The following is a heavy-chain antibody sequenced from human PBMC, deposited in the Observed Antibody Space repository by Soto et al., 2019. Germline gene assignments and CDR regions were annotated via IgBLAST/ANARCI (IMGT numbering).Heavy chain of an antibody. CDR3: ARRTVNIRAFYSGLKTHCFDY. J-gene: IGHJ4*02. D-gene: IGHD6-19*01. CDR2: IYYSGST. V-gene: IGHV4-39*01. Sequence: SETLSLTCAVSGDSMSSGDYYWGCIRQPPGKGLEWIGSIYYSGSTYYNPSLQSRVAISVDTSKNQFSLKLKSVTAADTAIYYCARRTVNIRAFYSGLKTHCFDYWGQGAPVTVSS. CDR1: GDSMSSGDYY.